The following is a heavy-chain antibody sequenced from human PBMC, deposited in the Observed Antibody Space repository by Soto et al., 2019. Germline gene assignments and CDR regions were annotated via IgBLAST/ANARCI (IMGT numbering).Heavy chain of an antibody. D-gene: IGHD6-13*01. V-gene: IGHV4-39*01. CDR3: ARRATSSSWPKFDY. J-gene: IGHJ4*02. CDR1: GGSISSSSYY. Sequence: SETLSLTCTVSGGSISSSSYYWGWIRQPPGKGLEWIGSIYYSGSTYYNPSLKSRVTISVDTSKNQFSLKLSSVTAADTAVYYCARRATSSSWPKFDYWGQGTLVTVSS. CDR2: IYYSGST.